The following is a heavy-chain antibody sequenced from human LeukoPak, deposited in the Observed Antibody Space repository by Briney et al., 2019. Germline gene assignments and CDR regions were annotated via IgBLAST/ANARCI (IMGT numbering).Heavy chain of an antibody. D-gene: IGHD6-13*01. CDR3: ATATAAADTDAIDI. Sequence: GSAKVSCKASGYNFTSYDINWVRRATGQGLEWMGWWNPTSGNTGYSAKFLGRVTITRNTSISTAYMELSSLRSYDTAVYYCATATAAADTDAIDIWGQGTMVTVSS. CDR2: WNPTSGNT. J-gene: IGHJ3*02. CDR1: GYNFTSYD. V-gene: IGHV1-8*03.